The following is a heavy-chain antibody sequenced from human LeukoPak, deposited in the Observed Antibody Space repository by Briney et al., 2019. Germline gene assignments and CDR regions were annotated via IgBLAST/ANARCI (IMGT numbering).Heavy chain of an antibody. J-gene: IGHJ4*02. CDR1: GGSISSSSYY. CDR2: IYYSGST. CDR3: ARESGSYYDPHYFDY. V-gene: IGHV4-39*07. D-gene: IGHD1-26*01. Sequence: PSETLSLTCTVSGGSISSSSYYWGWIRQPPGKGLEWIGSIYYSGSTYYNPSLKSRVTISVDTSKNQFSLKLSSVTAADTAVYYCARESGSYYDPHYFDYWGQGTLVTVSS.